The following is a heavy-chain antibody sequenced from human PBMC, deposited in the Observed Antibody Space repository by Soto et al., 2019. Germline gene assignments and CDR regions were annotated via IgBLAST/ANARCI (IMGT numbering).Heavy chain of an antibody. CDR2: IYYSGST. CDR3: ASLGTGAADDWFDP. V-gene: IGHV4-59*08. J-gene: IGHJ5*02. CDR1: GGSISSYY. D-gene: IGHD6-13*01. Sequence: SETLSLTCTVSGGSISSYYWSWIRQPPGKGLEWIGYIYYSGSTNYNPSLKSRVTISVDTSKNQFSLKLSSVTAADTAVYYCASLGTGAADDWFDPWGQGTLVTVSS.